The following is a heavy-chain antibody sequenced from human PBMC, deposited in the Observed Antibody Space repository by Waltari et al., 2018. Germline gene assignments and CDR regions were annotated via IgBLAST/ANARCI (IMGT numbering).Heavy chain of an antibody. Sequence: VQLVESGGGLVKPGGSLRLSCAASGFTFSSYGMHWVRQAPGKGLEWVAVIWYDGSNKDYADSVKGRFTISRDNSKNTLYLQMNSLRAEDTAVYYCAYGSGSPNWFDPWGQGTLVTVSS. CDR1: GFTFSSYG. CDR2: IWYDGSNK. V-gene: IGHV3-33*01. D-gene: IGHD3-10*01. J-gene: IGHJ5*02. CDR3: AYGSGSPNWFDP.